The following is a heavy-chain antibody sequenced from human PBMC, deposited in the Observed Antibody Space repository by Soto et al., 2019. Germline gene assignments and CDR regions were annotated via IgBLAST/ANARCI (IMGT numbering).Heavy chain of an antibody. D-gene: IGHD1-26*01. V-gene: IGHV1-2*02. J-gene: IGHJ5*02. CDR1: GYIFTGNY. Sequence: ASVKVSCKACGYIFTGNYLHWVRQPPGQGLEWVGWINPKTGATNFAQNFQGRVTLTRDTSIGTAYLELSRLTSDDTAMYYCAKDRSDSRSHNWFAPWGPGTLVTVSS. CDR3: AKDRSDSRSHNWFAP. CDR2: INPKTGAT.